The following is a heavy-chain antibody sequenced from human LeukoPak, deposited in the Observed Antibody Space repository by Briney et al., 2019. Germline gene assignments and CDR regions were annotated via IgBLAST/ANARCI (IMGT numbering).Heavy chain of an antibody. CDR2: IYYSGST. J-gene: IGHJ3*02. V-gene: IGHV4-59*01. CDR1: GGSISSYY. D-gene: IGHD3-22*01. CDR3: ARDGPYYYDSRRDAFDI. Sequence: SETLSLTRTVSGGSISSYYWSWIRQPPGKGLEWIGYIYYSGSTNYNPSLKSRVTISVDTSKNQFSLKLSSVTAADTAVYYCARDGPYYYDSRRDAFDIWGQGTMVTVSS.